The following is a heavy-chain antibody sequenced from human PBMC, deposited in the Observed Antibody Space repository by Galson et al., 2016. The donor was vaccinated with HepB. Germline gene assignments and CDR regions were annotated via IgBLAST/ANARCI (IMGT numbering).Heavy chain of an antibody. D-gene: IGHD6-19*01. J-gene: IGHJ6*02. CDR3: AREGVDTSGWFAIDV. Sequence: LRLSCAASGFTFSRHGMHWVRQAPGKGLEWVAVIWHDGSNKYYADSVKGRFTISKDNSKSTVYLQMNSLRVEDSAVYYCAREGVDTSGWFAIDVWGQGTTVTVSS. CDR2: IWHDGSNK. V-gene: IGHV3-33*01. CDR1: GFTFSRHG.